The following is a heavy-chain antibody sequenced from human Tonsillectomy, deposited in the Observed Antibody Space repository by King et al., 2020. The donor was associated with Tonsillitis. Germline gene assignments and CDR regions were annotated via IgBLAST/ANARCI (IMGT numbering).Heavy chain of an antibody. J-gene: IGHJ5*02. D-gene: IGHD3-10*01. Sequence: VQLVESGGGVVQPGRSLRLSCAASGFTFSSYAMHWVRQAPGKGLEWVAVISYDGSNKYYADSVKGRFTLSRDNSKNTLYLQMNSLRAEDTAVSYCASNGEILVANANWFYPWGQGTLVTVSS. CDR3: ASNGEILVANANWFYP. CDR1: GFTFSSYA. CDR2: ISYDGSNK. V-gene: IGHV3-30*04.